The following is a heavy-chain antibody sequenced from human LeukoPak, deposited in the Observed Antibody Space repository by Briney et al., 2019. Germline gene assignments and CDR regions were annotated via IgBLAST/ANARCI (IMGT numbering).Heavy chain of an antibody. V-gene: IGHV3-23*01. J-gene: IGHJ3*02. Sequence: GGSLRLSCAASGFSFGSYAMSWVRQSAGQGLEWVSEICGSVSGSGDCTHYVDSVKGRLTISRDNSKKTLYLQMNSLRVEDTAVYYCAKGKVNHDGALDIWGQGTLVTVSS. CDR3: AKGKVNHDGALDI. CDR2: ICGSVSGSGDCT. D-gene: IGHD2-21*01. CDR1: GFSFGSYA.